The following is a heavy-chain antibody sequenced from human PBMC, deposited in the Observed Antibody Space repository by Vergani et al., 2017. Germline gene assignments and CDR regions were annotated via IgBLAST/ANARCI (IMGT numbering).Heavy chain of an antibody. V-gene: IGHV4-39*01. D-gene: IGHD6-13*01. Sequence: QLQLQESGPGLVKPSETLSLTCTVSGGSISGSSYYWGWIRQPPGKGLEWIGMIYYSGSTYYNPSLKSRVTIAVDTSKNQFSLKLSSVTAADTAVYYCARHMKAVGIPIWFDPWGQGTLVTVSS. CDR1: GGSISGSSYY. J-gene: IGHJ5*02. CDR3: ARHMKAVGIPIWFDP. CDR2: IYYSGST.